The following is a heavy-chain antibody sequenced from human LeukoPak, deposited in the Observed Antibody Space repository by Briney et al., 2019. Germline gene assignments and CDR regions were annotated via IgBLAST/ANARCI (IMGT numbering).Heavy chain of an antibody. V-gene: IGHV3-7*01. J-gene: IGHJ4*02. Sequence: GGSLRLSCAASGFPFTFAMSWVRQAPGQGLEWVANIKQDGSEKHYVDSVKGRFTISRDNAKNSLYLQMNSLRAEDTAVYYCARDRQIAYWGQGTLITVSS. CDR2: IKQDGSEK. CDR3: ARDRQIAY. CDR1: GFPFTFA.